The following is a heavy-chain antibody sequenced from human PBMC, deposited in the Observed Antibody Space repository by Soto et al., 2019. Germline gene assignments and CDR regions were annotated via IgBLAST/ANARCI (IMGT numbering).Heavy chain of an antibody. V-gene: IGHV3-23*01. D-gene: IGHD3-9*01. CDR3: AKDGDLRYPFPNQEPYYFDY. Sequence: GGSLRLSCAASGFTFSSYAMSWVRQAPGKGLEWVSAISGSGGSTYYADSVKGRFTISRDNSKNTLYLQMNSLGAEDTAVYYCAKDGDLRYPFPNQEPYYFDYWGQGTLVTVSS. CDR2: ISGSGGST. J-gene: IGHJ4*02. CDR1: GFTFSSYA.